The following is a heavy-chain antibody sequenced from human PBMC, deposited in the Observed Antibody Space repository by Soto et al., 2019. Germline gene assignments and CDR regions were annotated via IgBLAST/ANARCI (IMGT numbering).Heavy chain of an antibody. D-gene: IGHD3-22*01. Sequence: GGSLRLSCAASGFTFSDYYVNWIRQAPGKGLEWVSKISSSGSTINYADSVKGRFTISRDNAKNSLYLQMNGLRAEDTAVYYCARAIRGYYYESSGPAFDYWGQGTLVTVSS. V-gene: IGHV3-11*01. CDR3: ARAIRGYYYESSGPAFDY. CDR2: ISSSGSTI. J-gene: IGHJ4*02. CDR1: GFTFSDYY.